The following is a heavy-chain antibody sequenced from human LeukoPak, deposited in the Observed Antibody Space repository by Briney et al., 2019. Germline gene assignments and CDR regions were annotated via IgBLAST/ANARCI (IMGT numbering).Heavy chain of an antibody. J-gene: IGHJ4*02. D-gene: IGHD6-6*01. CDR2: INHSGST. Sequence: SDTLSLTCAVYGGSFSGYYWSWIRQPPGKGLEWIGEINHSGSTNYNPSLKSRVTISVDTSKNQFSLKLSSVTAADTAVYYCARFKYSHYFDYWGQGTLVTVSS. CDR1: GGSFSGYY. CDR3: ARFKYSHYFDY. V-gene: IGHV4-34*01.